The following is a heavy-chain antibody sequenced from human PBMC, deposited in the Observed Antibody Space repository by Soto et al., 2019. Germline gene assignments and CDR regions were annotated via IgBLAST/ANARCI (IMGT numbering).Heavy chain of an antibody. J-gene: IGHJ4*02. CDR3: AKADIVVVTAHY. Sequence: GGSLRLSCAASGFTFSSYGMHWVRQAPGKGLEWVAVISYDGSNKYYADSVKGRFTISRDNSKNTLYLQMDSLRAEDTAVYYCAKADIVVVTAHYWGQGTLVTVSS. CDR1: GFTFSSYG. V-gene: IGHV3-30*18. D-gene: IGHD2-21*02. CDR2: ISYDGSNK.